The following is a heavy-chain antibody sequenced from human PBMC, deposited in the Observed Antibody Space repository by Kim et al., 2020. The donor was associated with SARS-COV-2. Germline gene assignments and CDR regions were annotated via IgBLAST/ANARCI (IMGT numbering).Heavy chain of an antibody. D-gene: IGHD3-3*01. CDR1: GGSISSSSYY. CDR3: ARRDTTYDFWSGYYLDY. CDR2: IYYSGST. J-gene: IGHJ4*02. Sequence: SETLSLTCTVSGGSISSSSYYWGWIRQPPGKGLEWIGSIYYSGSTYYNPSLKSRVTISVDTSKNQFSLKLSSVTAADTAVYYCARRDTTYDFWSGYYLDYWGQGTLVTVSS. V-gene: IGHV4-39*01.